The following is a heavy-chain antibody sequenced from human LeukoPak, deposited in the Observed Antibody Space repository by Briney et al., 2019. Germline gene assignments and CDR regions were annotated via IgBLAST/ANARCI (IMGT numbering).Heavy chain of an antibody. CDR1: GFTFSSYS. CDR2: ISSSSSYI. V-gene: IGHV3-21*01. CDR3: ARDVHAMTCDAFDI. D-gene: IGHD2-2*01. Sequence: PGGSLRLSCAASGFTFSSYSMNWVPQAPGKGLEWVSSISSSSSYIYYADSMKGRFTISRDNAKNSLYLQMNSLRAEDTAVYYCARDVHAMTCDAFDIWGQGTMVTVSS. J-gene: IGHJ3*02.